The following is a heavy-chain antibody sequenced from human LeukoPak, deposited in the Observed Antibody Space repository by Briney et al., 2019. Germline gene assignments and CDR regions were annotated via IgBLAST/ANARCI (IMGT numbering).Heavy chain of an antibody. Sequence: GASVKVSCKVSGYTLTELSMHWVRQAPGKGLEWMGGFDPEDGETIYAQKFQGKVTMTEDTSTDTAYMELSSLRSEDTAVYYCATDQGYGDYVFDYWGQGTLVTVSS. D-gene: IGHD4-17*01. CDR1: GYTLTELS. CDR2: FDPEDGET. V-gene: IGHV1-24*01. CDR3: ATDQGYGDYVFDY. J-gene: IGHJ4*02.